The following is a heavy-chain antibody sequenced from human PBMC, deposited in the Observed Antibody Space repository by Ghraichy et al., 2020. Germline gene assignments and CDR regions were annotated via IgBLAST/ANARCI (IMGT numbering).Heavy chain of an antibody. CDR3: ARQGWELLKFPRYFDL. CDR1: GGSISSSSYY. Sequence: SETLSLTCTVSGGSISSSSYYWGWIRQPPGKGLEWIGSIYYSGSTYYNPSLKSRVTISVDTSKNQFSLKLSSVTAADTAVYYCARQGWELLKFPRYFDLWGRGTLVTVSS. D-gene: IGHD1-26*01. V-gene: IGHV4-39*01. CDR2: IYYSGST. J-gene: IGHJ2*01.